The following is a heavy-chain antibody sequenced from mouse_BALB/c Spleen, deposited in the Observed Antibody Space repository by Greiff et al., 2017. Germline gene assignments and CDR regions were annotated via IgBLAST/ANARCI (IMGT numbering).Heavy chain of an antibody. CDR1: GYTFSSYW. J-gene: IGHJ2*01. V-gene: IGHV1-9*01. CDR2: ILPGSGST. Sequence: QVQLKQSGAELMKPGASVKISCKATGYTFSSYWIEWVKQRPGHGLEWIGEILPGSGSTNYNEKFKGKATFTADTSSNTAYMQLSSLTSEDSAVYYCARPVRRRDGDYWGQGTTLTVSS. D-gene: IGHD2-14*01. CDR3: ARPVRRRDGDY.